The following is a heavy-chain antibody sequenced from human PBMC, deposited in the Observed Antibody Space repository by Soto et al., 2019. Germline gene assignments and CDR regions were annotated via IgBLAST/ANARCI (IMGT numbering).Heavy chain of an antibody. CDR3: ARSRTYGGNSFDY. J-gene: IGHJ4*02. CDR1: GYSFTSYW. V-gene: IGHV5-51*01. Sequence: GESLKIACKASGYSFTSYWIGWVRQMPGKGLEWMGIISPGDSNPRYSPFSQGQVTISADKSTNTAYLQWSSLKASDTAMYYCARSRTYGGNSFDYWGQGTLVTVSS. D-gene: IGHD2-21*01. CDR2: ISPGDSNP.